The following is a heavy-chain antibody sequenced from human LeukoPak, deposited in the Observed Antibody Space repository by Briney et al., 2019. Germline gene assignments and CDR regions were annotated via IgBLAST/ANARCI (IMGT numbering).Heavy chain of an antibody. D-gene: IGHD6-19*01. CDR1: GGSISNSRDY. CDR3: ASAVAGTTFDY. Sequence: SETLSLTCTVSGGSISNSRDYWAWIRQPPGKGLEWIANIYYSGSTYYSPSLKSRVTISVDTSKNQFSLKLSSVTAADTAVYYCASAVAGTTFDYWGQGTLVTVSS. J-gene: IGHJ4*02. CDR2: IYYSGST. V-gene: IGHV4-39*01.